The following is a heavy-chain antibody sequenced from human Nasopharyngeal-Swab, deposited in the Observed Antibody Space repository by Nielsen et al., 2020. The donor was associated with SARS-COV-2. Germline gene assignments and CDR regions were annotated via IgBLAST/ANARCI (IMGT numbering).Heavy chain of an antibody. V-gene: IGHV1-18*01. D-gene: IGHD4/OR15-4a*01. Sequence: WVRQAPGQGLEWMGWISAYNGNTTYAQKLQGRVTMTTDTSTSTAYMELRSLRSYDTAVYYCARAMTMVVTIPAYWGQGTLVTVSS. CDR3: ARAMTMVVTIPAY. J-gene: IGHJ4*02. CDR2: ISAYNGNT.